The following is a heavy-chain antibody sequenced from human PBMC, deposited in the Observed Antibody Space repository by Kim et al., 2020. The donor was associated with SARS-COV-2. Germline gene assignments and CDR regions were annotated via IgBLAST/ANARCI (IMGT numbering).Heavy chain of an antibody. D-gene: IGHD5-12*01. V-gene: IGHV4-39*01. Sequence: SETLSLTCTVSGVSMSRSSYYWGWIRQPPGKGLEWIGSMYYSGSTYYNPSLKSRVTISGDTSKNQFSRKMTSVTAADTAVYYCARLYSARPDYWGQGTLV. CDR2: MYYSGST. CDR3: ARLYSARPDY. CDR1: GVSMSRSSYY. J-gene: IGHJ4*02.